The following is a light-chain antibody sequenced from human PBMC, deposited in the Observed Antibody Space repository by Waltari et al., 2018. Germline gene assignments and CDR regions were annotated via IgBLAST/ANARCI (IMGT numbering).Light chain of an antibody. CDR2: RNN. CDR3: SVWDNNLSAWV. V-gene: IGLV10-54*04. J-gene: IGLJ3*02. Sequence: QAGLTQPPSVSEALSTTVTLTCTGNSNNVGSGGASWLQPHQRHPPKLLSYRNNNRPPGISERFSASRSGNTASLTVTGLQAEDEADYYCSVWDNNLSAWVFGGGTRLTVL. CDR1: SNNVGSGG.